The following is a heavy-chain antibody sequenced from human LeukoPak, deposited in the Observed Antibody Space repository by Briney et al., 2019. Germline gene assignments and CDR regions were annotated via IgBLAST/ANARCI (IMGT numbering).Heavy chain of an antibody. CDR2: IYHSGST. V-gene: IGHV4-4*02. CDR3: ARLAPLNSGSSFG. J-gene: IGHJ4*02. Sequence: PSETLSLTCAVSGGSISSSNWWSWVRQPPGKGLEWIGEIYHSGSTNYNPSLKSRVTISVDKSKNQFSLKLSSVTAADTAVYYCARLAPLNSGSSFGWGQGTLVTVSS. CDR1: GGSISSSNW. D-gene: IGHD1-26*01.